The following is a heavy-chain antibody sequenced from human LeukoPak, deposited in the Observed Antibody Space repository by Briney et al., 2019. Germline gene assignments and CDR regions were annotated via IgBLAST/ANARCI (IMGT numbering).Heavy chain of an antibody. J-gene: IGHJ3*02. CDR3: ARRLDYDFWSGYYTPTEGVADAFDI. CDR1: GGSFSGYY. Sequence: PSETLSPTCAVYGGSFSGYYWSWIRQPPGKGLEWIGEINHSGSTNYNPSLKSRVTISVDTSKNQFSLKLSSVTAADTAVYYCARRLDYDFWSGYYTPTEGVADAFDIWGQGTMVTVSS. D-gene: IGHD3-3*01. CDR2: INHSGST. V-gene: IGHV4-34*01.